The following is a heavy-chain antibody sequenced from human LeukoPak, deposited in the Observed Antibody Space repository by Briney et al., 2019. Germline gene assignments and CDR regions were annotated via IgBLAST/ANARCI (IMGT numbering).Heavy chain of an antibody. CDR2: IKQDGSEK. D-gene: IGHD5-12*01. V-gene: IGHV3-7*03. J-gene: IGHJ5*02. CDR3: ARDKDKWLRFGGLNWFDP. Sequence: GGSLRLSCAASGFTFSSYSMNWVRQAPGKGLEWVANIKQDGSEKYYVDSVKGRFTISRDNAKNSLYLQMNSLRAEDTAVYYCARDKDKWLRFGGLNWFDPWGQGTLVTVSS. CDR1: GFTFSSYS.